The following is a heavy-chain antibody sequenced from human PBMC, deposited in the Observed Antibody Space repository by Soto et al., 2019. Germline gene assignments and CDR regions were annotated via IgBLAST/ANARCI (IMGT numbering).Heavy chain of an antibody. V-gene: IGHV4-59*01. CDR3: ARDRLRGYDNSGFYS. D-gene: IGHD3-22*01. Sequence: SETLPLTCTVSGDSSSDYYWRCILQTPGKGLEWIGYIFYSGSTNYNPSLKSRVTMTAVASTTTLYLELRSLKSDDTATYYCARDRLRGYDNSGFYSWGQGTLVTVSS. CDR1: GDSSSDYY. J-gene: IGHJ4*02. CDR2: IFYSGST.